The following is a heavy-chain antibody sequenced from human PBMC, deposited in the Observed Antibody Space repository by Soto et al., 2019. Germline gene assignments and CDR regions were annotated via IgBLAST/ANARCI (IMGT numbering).Heavy chain of an antibody. V-gene: IGHV3-23*01. CDR1: GFTFSSYA. CDR2: ISDSGGST. CDR3: AKVGSSGWYQGVYNY. Sequence: GGSLRLSCAASGFTFSSYAMSWVRQAPGKGLEWVSAISDSGGSTYYADSVKGRFTISRDNSENTLYLQMNSLRAEDTAVYYCAKVGSSGWYQGVYNYWGQGTLVTVSS. D-gene: IGHD6-19*01. J-gene: IGHJ4*02.